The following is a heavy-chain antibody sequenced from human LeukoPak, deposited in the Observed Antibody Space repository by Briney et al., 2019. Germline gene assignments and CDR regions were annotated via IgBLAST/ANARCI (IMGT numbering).Heavy chain of an antibody. Sequence: GGSLRLSCAASGFSFSTYSMNWVRQAPGKGLEWVSYISGGSSTIYYADSVKGRFTISRDNAKNSLYLRMNSLRVEDTAVYYCARDSSGWYHWFDPWGQGTLVIVSS. CDR3: ARDSSGWYHWFDP. J-gene: IGHJ5*02. CDR1: GFSFSTYS. D-gene: IGHD6-19*01. CDR2: ISGGSSTI. V-gene: IGHV3-48*01.